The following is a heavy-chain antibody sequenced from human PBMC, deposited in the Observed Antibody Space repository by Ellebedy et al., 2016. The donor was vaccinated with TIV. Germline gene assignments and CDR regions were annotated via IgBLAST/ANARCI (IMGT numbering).Heavy chain of an antibody. V-gene: IGHV1-46*01. CDR1: GYMFVNYY. J-gene: IGHJ4*02. Sequence: AASVKVSCKASGYMFVNYYMHWVRQAPGQGLEWMGIVNPNNGDTRYAQRFQGRVTLTRDTSTTTVYMELSSLRSEDTAVYYCAREVSGNGGLVDYWGQGALVTVSS. CDR3: AREVSGNGGLVDY. CDR2: VNPNNGDT. D-gene: IGHD5/OR15-5a*01.